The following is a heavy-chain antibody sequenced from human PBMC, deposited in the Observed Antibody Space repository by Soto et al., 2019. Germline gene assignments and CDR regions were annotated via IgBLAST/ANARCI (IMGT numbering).Heavy chain of an antibody. Sequence: ASVKVSCKASGYTFTSYGISWVRKAPGQWLEWMGWISAYNGNTNYAQKLQGRVTMTTDTSTSTAYMELSSLRSDDTAVYYCARDSDEYSSSSLYYYGMDVGGQGTTVTVSS. V-gene: IGHV1-18*04. J-gene: IGHJ6*02. CDR1: GYTFTSYG. D-gene: IGHD6-6*01. CDR3: ARDSDEYSSSSLYYYGMDV. CDR2: ISAYNGNT.